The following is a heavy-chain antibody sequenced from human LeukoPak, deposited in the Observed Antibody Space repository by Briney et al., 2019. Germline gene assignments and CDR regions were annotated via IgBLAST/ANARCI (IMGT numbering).Heavy chain of an antibody. CDR1: GGSFSGYY. V-gene: IGHV4-34*01. J-gene: IGHJ4*02. Sequence: NSSETLSLTCAVYGGSFSGYYWSWIRQPPGKGLEWIGEINHSGSTNYNPSLKSRVTISVDTSKNQFSLKLSSVTAADTAVHYCARVCSGGSCLTTDDYWGQGTLVTVSS. CDR3: ARVCSGGSCLTTDDY. D-gene: IGHD2-15*01. CDR2: INHSGST.